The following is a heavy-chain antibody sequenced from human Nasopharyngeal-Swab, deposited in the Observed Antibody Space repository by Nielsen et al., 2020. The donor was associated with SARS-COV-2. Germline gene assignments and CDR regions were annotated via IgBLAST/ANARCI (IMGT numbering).Heavy chain of an antibody. CDR3: AREPLVDGLDDC. J-gene: IGHJ4*02. Sequence: SETLSLTCTVSGGSISSSNYYWGWIRQSPGKGLEWIGSIYDGWSTYYNPSLNSRVTITVDTSKNHFSLRLSSVTAADTAVYYCAREPLVDGLDDCWGQGTLVTVSS. D-gene: IGHD5-12*01. CDR2: IYDGWST. CDR1: GGSISSSNYY. V-gene: IGHV4-39*02.